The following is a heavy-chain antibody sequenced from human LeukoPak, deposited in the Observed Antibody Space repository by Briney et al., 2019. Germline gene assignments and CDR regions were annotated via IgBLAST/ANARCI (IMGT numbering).Heavy chain of an antibody. CDR3: AKDSLWFGELSPYYFDY. Sequence: GGSLRLSCAASGFTFSSYGMHWVRQAPGKGLEWVAVISYDGSNKYYADSVKGRFTISRDNSKNTLYLQMNSLRAEDTAVYYCAKDSLWFGELSPYYFDYWGQGTLVTVSS. CDR2: ISYDGSNK. J-gene: IGHJ4*02. D-gene: IGHD3-10*01. V-gene: IGHV3-30*18. CDR1: GFTFSSYG.